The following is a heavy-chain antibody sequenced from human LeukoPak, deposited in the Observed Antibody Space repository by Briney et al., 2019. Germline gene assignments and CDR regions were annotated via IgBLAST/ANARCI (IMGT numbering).Heavy chain of an antibody. J-gene: IGHJ6*02. CDR1: GGSISSYY. CDR2: IYYSGST. D-gene: IGHD3-22*01. Sequence: SETLSLTCAVSGGSISSYYWSWIRQPPGKGLEWIGYIYYSGSTNYNPSLRSRVTISVDTSKNQFSLDLRSVTAADTAVYYCARGPHYHDSSGYSPSYSYAMDVWGQGTTVTVSS. V-gene: IGHV4-59*01. CDR3: ARGPHYHDSSGYSPSYSYAMDV.